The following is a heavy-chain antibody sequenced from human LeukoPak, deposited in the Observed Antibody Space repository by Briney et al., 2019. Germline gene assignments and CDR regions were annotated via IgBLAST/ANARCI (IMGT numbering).Heavy chain of an antibody. J-gene: IGHJ4*02. V-gene: IGHV3-7*01. CDR2: INEDESEK. CDR3: ARDRGYGDYRKGLDY. D-gene: IGHD4-17*01. Sequence: GGSLRLSCAASGFTFNSYAMSWVRQAPGKGLEWVANINEDESEKYHVDSVKGRFTISRDDAKNSLYLQMNSLRADDTAVYYCARDRGYGDYRKGLDYWGQGTLVIVSS. CDR1: GFTFNSYA.